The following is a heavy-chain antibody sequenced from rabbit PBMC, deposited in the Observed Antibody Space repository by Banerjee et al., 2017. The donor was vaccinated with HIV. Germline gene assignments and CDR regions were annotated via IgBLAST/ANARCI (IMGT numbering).Heavy chain of an antibody. CDR2: INTGSGTT. J-gene: IGHJ4*01. V-gene: IGHV1S47*01. CDR1: GFSFSNKYV. Sequence: QEQLEESGGGLVKPEGSLTLTCKASGFSFSNKYVMCWVRQAPGKGLEWIACINTGSGTTYYASWVNGRFSISRSTSLDTVTLQMTSLTAADTATYFCARGGSVAGDGYDLWGPGTLVTVS. CDR3: ARGGSVAGDGYDL. D-gene: IGHD6-1*01.